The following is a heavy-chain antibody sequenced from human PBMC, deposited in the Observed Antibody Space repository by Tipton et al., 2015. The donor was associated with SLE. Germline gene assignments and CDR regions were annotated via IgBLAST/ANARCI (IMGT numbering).Heavy chain of an antibody. CDR3: ARGGMLDP. Sequence: TLSLTCAVSGGSFSGFFWTWIRQPPGKGLEWIGEINRGGITNYNPSLKSRVTISVDRSKNQFSLKLTSVTAADTAVYYCARGGMLDPWGPGTLVTVSS. CDR1: GGSFSGFF. V-gene: IGHV4-34*01. CDR2: INRGGIT. J-gene: IGHJ5*02.